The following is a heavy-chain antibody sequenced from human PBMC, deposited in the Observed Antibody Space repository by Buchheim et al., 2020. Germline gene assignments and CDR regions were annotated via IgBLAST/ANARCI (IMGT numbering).Heavy chain of an antibody. V-gene: IGHV3-74*01. J-gene: IGHJ4*02. CDR3: ARDQATIFGVVIFNYFDY. Sequence: EVQLVESGGGLVQPGGSLRPSCAASGFTFSSYWMHWVRQAPGKGLVWVSRINSDGSSTSYADSVKGRFTISRDNAKNTLYLQMNSLRAEDTAVYYCARDQATIFGVVIFNYFDYWGQGTL. D-gene: IGHD3-3*01. CDR1: GFTFSSYW. CDR2: INSDGSST.